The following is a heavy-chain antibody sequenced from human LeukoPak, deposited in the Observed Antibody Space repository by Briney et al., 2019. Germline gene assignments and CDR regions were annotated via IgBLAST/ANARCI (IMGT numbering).Heavy chain of an antibody. CDR2: ISGSGGST. J-gene: IGHJ1*01. Sequence: PGGSLRLSCAASGFTFSGYAMSWVRQAPRKGLEWVSAISGSGGSTYYADSVKGRFTISRDNSKNTLYLQMNSLRAEDTAVYYCAKDLQAGIAVAGKYFQHWGQGTLVTVSS. CDR1: GFTFSGYA. CDR3: AKDLQAGIAVAGKYFQH. V-gene: IGHV3-23*01. D-gene: IGHD6-19*01.